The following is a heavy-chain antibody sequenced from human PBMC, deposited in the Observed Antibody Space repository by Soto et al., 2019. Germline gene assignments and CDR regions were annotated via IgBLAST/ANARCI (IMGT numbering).Heavy chain of an antibody. J-gene: IGHJ4*02. V-gene: IGHV1-18*01. Sequence: QVRLVQSGAEVKKPGASVKVSCKASGYTFTSYGISWVRQAPGQGLEWMGWISAYNGNTNYAQKLQGRVTMTTDTSTSTAYMELRNLRSDDTAVYYCARAPYYYDSSGYWNYWGQGTLVTVSS. D-gene: IGHD3-22*01. CDR3: ARAPYYYDSSGYWNY. CDR2: ISAYNGNT. CDR1: GYTFTSYG.